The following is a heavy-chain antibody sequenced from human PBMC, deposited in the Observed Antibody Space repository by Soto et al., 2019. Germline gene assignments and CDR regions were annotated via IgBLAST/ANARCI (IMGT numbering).Heavy chain of an antibody. Sequence: SETLSLTCTVSGGSISSYYWSWIRQPPGKGLEWIGYIYYSGSTNYNPSPKSRVTISVDTSKNQFSLKLSSVTAADTAVYYCARDLGDFWSGYHDYYMDVWGKGTTVTVSS. V-gene: IGHV4-59*01. J-gene: IGHJ6*03. D-gene: IGHD3-3*01. CDR2: IYYSGST. CDR3: ARDLGDFWSGYHDYYMDV. CDR1: GGSISSYY.